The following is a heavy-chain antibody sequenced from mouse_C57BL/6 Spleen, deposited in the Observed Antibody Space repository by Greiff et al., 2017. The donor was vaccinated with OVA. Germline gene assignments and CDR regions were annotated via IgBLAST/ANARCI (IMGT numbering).Heavy chain of an antibody. CDR2: IRNKANGYTT. V-gene: IGHV7-3*01. J-gene: IGHJ1*03. CDR3: ARYSWDGGYFDV. CDR1: GFTFTDYY. Sequence: EVKLMESGGGLVQPGGSLSLSCAASGFTFTDYYMSWVRQPPGKALEWLGFIRNKANGYTTEYSASVKGRFTISRDNSQSILYLQMNALRAEDSATYYCARYSWDGGYFDVWGTGTTVTVSS. D-gene: IGHD4-1*01.